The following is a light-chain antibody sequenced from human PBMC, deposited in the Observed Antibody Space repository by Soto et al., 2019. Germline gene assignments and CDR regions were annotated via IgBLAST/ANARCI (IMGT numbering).Light chain of an antibody. CDR2: GAS. V-gene: IGKV3-20*01. CDR3: QQYGSSPLT. Sequence: EIVLTQSPGTLSLPPGERATLSCRASQSVSSSYLAWYQQKPGQAPRLLIYGASSRATGIPGRFSGSGSGTDFTLTISRLEPEDFAVYYCQQYGSSPLTFGGGTKVEIK. J-gene: IGKJ4*01. CDR1: QSVSSSY.